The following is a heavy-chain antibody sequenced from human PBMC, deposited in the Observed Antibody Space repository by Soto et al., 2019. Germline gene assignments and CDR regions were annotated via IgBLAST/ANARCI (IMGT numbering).Heavy chain of an antibody. Sequence: EVQLVESGGGLVKPGGSLRLSCAASGFTFSSYSMNWVRQAPGKGLEWVSSISSSSSYIYYADSVKGQFTISRDNAKNSLYLQMNSLRAEDTAVYYCAREARGDAFDIWGQGTMVTVSS. J-gene: IGHJ3*02. V-gene: IGHV3-21*01. CDR1: GFTFSSYS. CDR3: AREARGDAFDI. CDR2: ISSSSSYI.